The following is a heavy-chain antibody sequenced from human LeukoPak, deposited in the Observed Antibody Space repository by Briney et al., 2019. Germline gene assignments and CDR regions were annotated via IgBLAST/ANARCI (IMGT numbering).Heavy chain of an antibody. J-gene: IGHJ5*02. CDR1: GDSVSSNSAA. V-gene: IGHV6-1*01. CDR3: ARVSAAAGTNWFDP. D-gene: IGHD6-13*01. Sequence: SQTLSLTCAISGDSVSSNSAAWNWIRQSPSGGLEWLGRTYYRSKWYNDYAVSVKSRITINPDTSKNQFSLQLNSVTPEDTAVYYCARVSAAAGTNWFDPWGQGTLVTVSS. CDR2: TYYRSKWYN.